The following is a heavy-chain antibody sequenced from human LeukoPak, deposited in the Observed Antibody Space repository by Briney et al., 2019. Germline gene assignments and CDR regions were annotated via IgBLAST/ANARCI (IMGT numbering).Heavy chain of an antibody. Sequence: GGSLRLSCAASGFTFSSYAMSWVRQAPGKGLEWVSYISSSSSTIYYADSVKGRFTISRDNAKNSLYLQMNSLRAEDTAVYYCARTPGITGTTFDYWGQGTLVTVSS. CDR1: GFTFSSYA. CDR2: ISSSSSTI. D-gene: IGHD1-7*01. V-gene: IGHV3-48*01. J-gene: IGHJ4*02. CDR3: ARTPGITGTTFDY.